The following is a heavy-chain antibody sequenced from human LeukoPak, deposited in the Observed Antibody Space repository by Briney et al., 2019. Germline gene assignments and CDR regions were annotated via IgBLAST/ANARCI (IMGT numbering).Heavy chain of an antibody. D-gene: IGHD5-18*01. CDR2: MNPNSGNT. CDR1: GYSFTTYD. CDR3: AKNVRDTGTFDY. V-gene: IGHV1-8*01. Sequence: ASVKVSCKASGYSFTTYDVNWVRQATGQGLEWMGWMNPNSGNTGYAQRFQGRVTMTRDTSISTAYMELNSLTSEDTAVYYCAKNVRDTGTFDYWGQGTLVTVSS. J-gene: IGHJ4*02.